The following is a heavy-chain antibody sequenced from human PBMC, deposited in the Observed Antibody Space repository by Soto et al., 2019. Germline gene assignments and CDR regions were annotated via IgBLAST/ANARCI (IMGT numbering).Heavy chain of an antibody. CDR2: ISANGDTT. J-gene: IGHJ6*02. CDR1: GFTFSNFA. V-gene: IGHV3-64*01. CDR3: SRAGRADV. Sequence: EVQLVESGGGLVQPGGSLRLSCAASGFTFSNFAMHWLRQAPGKGLECVSVISANGDTTYYANSVKDRFTISRDDSKNTLYLQMGSRRAVDMAVYYCSRAGRADVWGQGTTVVVSS.